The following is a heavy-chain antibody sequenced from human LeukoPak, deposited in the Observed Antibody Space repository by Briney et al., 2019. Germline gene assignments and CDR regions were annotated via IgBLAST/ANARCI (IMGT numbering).Heavy chain of an antibody. CDR2: IKQDGSET. V-gene: IGHV3-7*01. Sequence: HPGGSLRLSCAASRFTLSNYWMSWVRQAPGKGLEWVANIKQDGSETYYVDSVKGRFTISRDNAKNSLSLQMNSLRAEDTAVYYCARYLSVGWDKDYWGQGTLVTVSS. CDR3: ARYLSVGWDKDY. J-gene: IGHJ4*02. CDR1: RFTLSNYW. D-gene: IGHD6-19*01.